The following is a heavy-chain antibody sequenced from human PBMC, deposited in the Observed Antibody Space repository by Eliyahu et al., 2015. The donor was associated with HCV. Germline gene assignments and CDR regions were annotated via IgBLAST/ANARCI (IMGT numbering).Heavy chain of an antibody. CDR1: GFTFTNAW. J-gene: IGHJ4*02. V-gene: IGHV3-15*01. CDR3: TTAAVCSGTHCSRIFFY. Sequence: EVQLVESGGGLVKPGGSLTLSCAASGFTFTNAWMNWVRQAPGMGLEWVGRVKSKADGGTTDYATPVRGRFTISKDDSKNTLFLQMNSLKAEDTAVYYCTTAAVCSGTHCSRIFFYWGQGSLVTVSS. D-gene: IGHD2-15*01. CDR2: VKSKADGGTT.